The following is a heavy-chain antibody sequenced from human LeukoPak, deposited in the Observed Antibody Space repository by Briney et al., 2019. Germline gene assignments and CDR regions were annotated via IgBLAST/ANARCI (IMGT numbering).Heavy chain of an antibody. Sequence: ASVKVSCKASGYTFTGYYMHWVRQAPGQGLEWMGWINPNSGGTNYAQKFQGRVTMTRDTSISTAYMELSRLRSDDTAVYYCARDPGDYALSVYYMDVWGKGTTVTVSS. CDR2: INPNSGGT. J-gene: IGHJ6*03. CDR1: GYTFTGYY. V-gene: IGHV1-2*02. CDR3: ARDPGDYALSVYYMDV. D-gene: IGHD3-16*01.